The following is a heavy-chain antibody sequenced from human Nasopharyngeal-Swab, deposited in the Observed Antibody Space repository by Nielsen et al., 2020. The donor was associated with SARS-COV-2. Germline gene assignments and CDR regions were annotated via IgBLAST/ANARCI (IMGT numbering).Heavy chain of an antibody. V-gene: IGHV4-30-4*01. D-gene: IGHD6-13*01. CDR2: IYYSGSI. CDR1: GGSISSGDYY. CDR3: ARVFEAAARLDY. J-gene: IGHJ4*02. Sequence: SETLSLTCTVSGGSISSGDYYWSWIRQPPGKGLEWIGYIYYSGSIYYTPSLKSRVTISVDTSKNQFSLKLSSLTAADTAVYYCARVFEAAARLDYWGQGTLVTVSS.